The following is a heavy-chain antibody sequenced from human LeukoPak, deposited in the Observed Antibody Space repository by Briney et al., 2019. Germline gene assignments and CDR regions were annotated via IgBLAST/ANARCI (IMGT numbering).Heavy chain of an antibody. Sequence: SETLSLTCTVSGGSISSYYWSWIRQPPGKGLEWIGYIYYSGSTNYNPSLKGRVTISVDTSKNQFSLKLSSVTAADTAAYYCARDFYGVYAFDIWGQGTMVTVSS. V-gene: IGHV4-59*01. CDR3: ARDFYGVYAFDI. CDR2: IYYSGST. J-gene: IGHJ3*02. CDR1: GGSISSYY. D-gene: IGHD4-17*01.